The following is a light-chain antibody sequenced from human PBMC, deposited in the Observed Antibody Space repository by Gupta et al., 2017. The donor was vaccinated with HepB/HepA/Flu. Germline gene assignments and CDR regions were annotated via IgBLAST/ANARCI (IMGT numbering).Light chain of an antibody. CDR2: AAS. J-gene: IGKJ3*01. CDR3: QQSYSTPFT. V-gene: IGKV1-39*01. Sequence: DIQMTQSPSSLSASVGDSVTITCRASQSISSYLNWYQQKPGKAPKLLIYAASSLHTGVPSRFSGSGSATDFTLTISSLQPEDFAIYYCQQSYSTPFTFGPGTKVDIK. CDR1: QSISSY.